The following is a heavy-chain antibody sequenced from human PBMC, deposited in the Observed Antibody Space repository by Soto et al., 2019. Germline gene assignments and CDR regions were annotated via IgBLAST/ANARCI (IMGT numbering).Heavy chain of an antibody. CDR2: ISLYSDGT. CDR3: ARVVPGAEAWFGP. J-gene: IGHJ5*02. CDR1: GYTFSNYG. Sequence: KVSCKTSGYTFSNYGITWVRQAPGQPLEWLGWISLYSDGTNYAQKFQGRVSMTTDTSTTTAYMELRSLRSDDTAVYYCARVVPGAEAWFGPWGQGTLVTVSS. V-gene: IGHV1-18*01. D-gene: IGHD2-2*01.